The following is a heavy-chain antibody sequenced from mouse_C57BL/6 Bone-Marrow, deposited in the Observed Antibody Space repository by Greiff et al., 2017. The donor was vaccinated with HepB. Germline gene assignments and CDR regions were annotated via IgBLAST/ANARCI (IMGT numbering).Heavy chain of an antibody. CDR2: ISSGGSYT. Sequence: EVQGVESGGDLVKPGGSLKLSCAASGFTFSSYGMSWVRQTPDKRLEWVATISSGGSYTYYPDSVKGRFTISRDNAKNTLYLQMSSLKSEDTAMYYCARHEAYGSFDYWGQGTTLTVSS. V-gene: IGHV5-6*01. CDR3: ARHEAYGSFDY. CDR1: GFTFSSYG. D-gene: IGHD1-1*01. J-gene: IGHJ2*01.